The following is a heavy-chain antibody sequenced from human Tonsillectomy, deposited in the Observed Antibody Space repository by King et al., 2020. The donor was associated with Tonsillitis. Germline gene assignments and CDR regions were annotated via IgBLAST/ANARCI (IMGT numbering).Heavy chain of an antibody. CDR2: ITSSGNTN. V-gene: IGHV3-48*03. D-gene: IGHD3-16*01. J-gene: IGHJ4*02. Sequence: VQLVESGGGLVQPGGSLRLSCAASGFTFSSYEMNWVRQAPGKGLEWVSYITSSGNTNYYADSVKGRFTVSRDNAKNSLFLQMNSLRAEDTAVYYCARGPWGPFDYWGQGTLVTVSS. CDR3: ARGPWGPFDY. CDR1: GFTFSSYE.